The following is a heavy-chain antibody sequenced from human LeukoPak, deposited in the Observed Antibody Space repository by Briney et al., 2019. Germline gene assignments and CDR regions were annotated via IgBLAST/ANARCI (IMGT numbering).Heavy chain of an antibody. J-gene: IGHJ4*02. CDR1: GGSFSGYY. Sequence: SETLSLTCAAYGGSFSGYYWSWIRQPPGKGLEWIGEINHSGSTNYNPSLKSRVTISVDTSKNQFSLKLSSVTAADTAVYHCARMDSGWYGIGYWGQGSLVTVSS. CDR3: ARMDSGWYGIGY. CDR2: INHSGST. V-gene: IGHV4-34*01. D-gene: IGHD6-13*01.